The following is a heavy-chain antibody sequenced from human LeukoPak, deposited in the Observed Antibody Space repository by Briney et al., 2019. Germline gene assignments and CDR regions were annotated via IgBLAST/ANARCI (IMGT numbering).Heavy chain of an antibody. J-gene: IGHJ4*02. CDR3: ARGSSSGGDFDY. CDR2: MNPNSGNT. CDR1: GYTFTSYD. V-gene: IGHV1-8*03. D-gene: IGHD6-19*01. Sequence: ASVKVSCKASGYTFTSYDINWVRQATGQGLEWMGWMNPNSGNTGYAQKFQGRVTITRNTSISTAYMELSSLGSEDTAVYYCARGSSSGGDFDYWGQGTLVTVSS.